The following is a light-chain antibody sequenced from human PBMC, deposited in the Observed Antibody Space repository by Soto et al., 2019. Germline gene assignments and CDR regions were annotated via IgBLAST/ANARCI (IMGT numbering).Light chain of an antibody. CDR1: SRDVGNYNL. Sequence: VLTQPASVSGSPGQSITISCTGTSRDVGNYNLVSWYQQHPGKVPKLMIYEGSKWPAGVSDRFSGSKSGDTASLTISGLQAEDEADYYCCSYAGSSTWVFGGGTKVTVL. V-gene: IGLV2-23*01. J-gene: IGLJ3*02. CDR2: EGS. CDR3: CSYAGSSTWV.